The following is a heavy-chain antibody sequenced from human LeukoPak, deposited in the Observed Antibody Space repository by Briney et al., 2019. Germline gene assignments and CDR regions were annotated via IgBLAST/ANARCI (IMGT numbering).Heavy chain of an antibody. Sequence: GGSLRLSCAASGFMFSSFAMSWVRQAPGKGLEWVSTISRDGGTTYYPDSVKGRFTISRDNSKNTLYLQMNSLRAEDTAVYYCAKARGLGIVGAHFDYWGQGTLVTVSS. J-gene: IGHJ4*02. V-gene: IGHV3-23*01. CDR2: ISRDGGTT. D-gene: IGHD1-26*01. CDR1: GFMFSSFA. CDR3: AKARGLGIVGAHFDY.